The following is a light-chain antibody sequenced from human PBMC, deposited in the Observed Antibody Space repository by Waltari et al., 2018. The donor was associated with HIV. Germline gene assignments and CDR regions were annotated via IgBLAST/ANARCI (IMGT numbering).Light chain of an antibody. CDR3: LLYYGAVWV. J-gene: IGLJ3*02. CDR1: TGAVTNTHH. V-gene: IGLV7-43*01. CDR2: STS. Sequence: QTVVTQEPSMTVSPGGTVTLTCASSTGAVTNTHHPNWLQQKPGQAPTALIYSTSNKHSWTPARFSGSLLGGSAALTLSAVQPEDEADYYCLLYYGAVWVFGGGTKLTVL.